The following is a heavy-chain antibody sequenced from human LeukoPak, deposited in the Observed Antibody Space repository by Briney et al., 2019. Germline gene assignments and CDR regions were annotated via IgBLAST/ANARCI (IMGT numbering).Heavy chain of an antibody. J-gene: IGHJ5*02. D-gene: IGHD3-10*01. V-gene: IGHV3-23*01. CDR1: GFTFGSYA. CDR2: ISGSGGVT. CDR3: AKEWDGSGTRLGWFDP. Sequence: GGSLRLSCVGSGFTFGSYAMSWVRQAPGKGLEWVSLISGSGGVTYYADSVKGRFTISRDNSKNTLYLQMNSLRAEDTATYYCAKEWDGSGTRLGWFDPWGEGTLVTVSS.